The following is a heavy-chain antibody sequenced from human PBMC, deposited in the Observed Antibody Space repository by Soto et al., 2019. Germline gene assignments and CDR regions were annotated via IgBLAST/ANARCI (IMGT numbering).Heavy chain of an antibody. V-gene: IGHV4-30-2*01. CDR2: IYHSGST. J-gene: IGHJ4*02. D-gene: IGHD5-12*01. CDR1: GGSISSGRYS. Sequence: SETLSLTCAVSGGSISSGRYSWSWIRQPPGKGLEWIGYIYHSGSTYYNPSLKSRVTISVDRSKNQFSLKLSSVTAADTAVYYCAAGGGLPRYYWGQGTLVTVSS. CDR3: AAGGGLPRYY.